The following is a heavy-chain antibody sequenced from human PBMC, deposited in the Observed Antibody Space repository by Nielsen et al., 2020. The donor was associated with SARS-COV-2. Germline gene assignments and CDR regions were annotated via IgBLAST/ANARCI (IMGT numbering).Heavy chain of an antibody. V-gene: IGHV4-59*01. J-gene: IGHJ5*02. Sequence: SETLSLTCTVSGGSISSYYWSWIRQPPGKGLEWIGYIYYSGSTNYNPSLKSRVTISVDTSKNQFSLKLSSVTAADTAVYYCARVRRSGDVWTGLWGPFDPWGQGTLVTVSS. CDR3: ARVRRSGDVWTGLWGPFDP. CDR1: GGSISSYY. D-gene: IGHD3/OR15-3a*01. CDR2: IYYSGST.